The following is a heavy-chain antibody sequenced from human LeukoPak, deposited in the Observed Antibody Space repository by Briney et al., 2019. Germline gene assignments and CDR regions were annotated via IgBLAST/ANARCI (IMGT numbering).Heavy chain of an antibody. Sequence: SQTLSLTCTVSGASISSGSYYWTWIRQPAGKGLEWIGRIYPSGRTNYKPSLKSRVTISVDTSKNQFSLKLSSVTAADTAVYYCARRARKIDYWGQGTLVTVSS. CDR2: IYPSGRT. J-gene: IGHJ4*02. CDR1: GASISSGSYY. V-gene: IGHV4-61*02. CDR3: ARRARKIDY.